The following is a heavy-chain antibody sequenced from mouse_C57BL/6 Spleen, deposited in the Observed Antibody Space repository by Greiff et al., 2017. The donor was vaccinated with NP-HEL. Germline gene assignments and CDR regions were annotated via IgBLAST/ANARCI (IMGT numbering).Heavy chain of an antibody. D-gene: IGHD4-1*01. Sequence: VKLMESGAELVRPGASVKLSCKASGYTFTDYYINWVKQRPGQGLEWIARIYPGSGNTYYNEKFKGKATLTAEKSSSTAYMQLSSLTSEDSAVYFCARDLGAMDYWGQGTSVTVSS. V-gene: IGHV1-76*01. CDR3: ARDLGAMDY. J-gene: IGHJ4*01. CDR1: GYTFTDYY. CDR2: IYPGSGNT.